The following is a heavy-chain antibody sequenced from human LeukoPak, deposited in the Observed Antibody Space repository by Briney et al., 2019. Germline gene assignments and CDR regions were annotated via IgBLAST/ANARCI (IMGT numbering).Heavy chain of an antibody. V-gene: IGHV1-2*02. Sequence: ASVKVSCKASGYTFTGYYMHWVRQAPGQGLEWMGWINPNSGGTNYAQKFQGRVTMTRDTSISTAYMELSRLRSDDTAVYYCARAPLRQYYDILTGYYNPFDYCGQGTLVTVSS. D-gene: IGHD3-9*01. CDR2: INPNSGGT. CDR1: GYTFTGYY. CDR3: ARAPLRQYYDILTGYYNPFDY. J-gene: IGHJ4*02.